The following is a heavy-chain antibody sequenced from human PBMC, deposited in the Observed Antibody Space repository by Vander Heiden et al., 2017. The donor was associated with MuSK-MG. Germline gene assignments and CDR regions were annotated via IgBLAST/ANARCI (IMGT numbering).Heavy chain of an antibody. CDR1: GFTFSSYG. D-gene: IGHD2-15*01. J-gene: IGHJ3*02. CDR2: ISYDGSNK. V-gene: IGHV3-30*03. CDR3: ATIVVVVAATPGDAFDI. Sequence: GFTFSSYGMHWVRQAPGKGLGWVAVISYDGSNKYYADSVKGRFTISRDNSKNTLYLQMNSLRAEDTAVYYCATIVVVVAATPGDAFDIWGQGTMVTVSS.